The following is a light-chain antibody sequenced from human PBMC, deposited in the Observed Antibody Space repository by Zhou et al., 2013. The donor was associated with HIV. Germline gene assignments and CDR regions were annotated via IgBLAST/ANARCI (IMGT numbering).Light chain of an antibody. V-gene: IGLV2-23*02. Sequence: QSALTQPASVSGSPGQSITISCTGTSSDVGTYNLVSWYQQYPGKAPKLMIYEVSKRPSGVSNRFSGSKSGNTASLTISGLQAEDEADYYCCSYVGSSTLVFGGGTKPDR. CDR1: SSDVGTYNL. CDR3: CSYVGSSTLV. J-gene: IGLJ3*02. CDR2: EVS.